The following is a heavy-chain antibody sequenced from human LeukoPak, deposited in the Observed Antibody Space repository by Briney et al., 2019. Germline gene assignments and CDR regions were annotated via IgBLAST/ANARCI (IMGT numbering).Heavy chain of an antibody. Sequence: GSLRLSWLSSGITFSCYSNPLVRPGSGEGMGICFTFYSNGGSTYYADSVKGRFTISRDNSKNTLYLQMSSLRAEDTAVYYCVKDLGRWFGESLGAFDIWGQGTMVTVSS. CDR3: VKDLGRWFGESLGAFDI. CDR1: GITFSCYS. D-gene: IGHD3-10*01. V-gene: IGHV3-64D*06. CDR2: YSNGGST. J-gene: IGHJ3*02.